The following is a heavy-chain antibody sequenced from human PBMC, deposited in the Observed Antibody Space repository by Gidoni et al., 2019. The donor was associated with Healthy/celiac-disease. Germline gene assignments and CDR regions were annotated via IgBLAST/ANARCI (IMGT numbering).Heavy chain of an antibody. V-gene: IGHV2-70*01. D-gene: IGHD6-13*01. J-gene: IGHJ3*02. CDR1: GFSLSTSGMC. CDR2: IDWDDDK. CDR3: ARTLQGIAAAGGLFDI. Sequence: QVTLRESGPALVKPTQTLTLTCTFSGFSLSTSGMCVSWIRQPPGKALEWLALIDWDDDKYYSTSLKTRLTISKDTSKNQVVLTMTNMDPVDTATYYCARTLQGIAAAGGLFDIWGQGTMVTVSS.